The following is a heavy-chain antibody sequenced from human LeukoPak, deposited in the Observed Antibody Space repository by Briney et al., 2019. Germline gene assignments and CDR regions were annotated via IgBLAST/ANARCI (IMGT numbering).Heavy chain of an antibody. CDR1: GFTFSKYW. Sequence: PGRSLRLSSAASGFTFSKYWMLWVRQAPGKGLESVSRINTDGTVTTYTDSVKGRFTDSRDNADNTMFLQMNSVRDEDTAVYYCATKQWLAPPPDSWGQGTPVTVSS. CDR2: INTDGTVT. CDR3: ATKQWLAPPPDS. V-gene: IGHV3-74*01. D-gene: IGHD6-19*01. J-gene: IGHJ4*02.